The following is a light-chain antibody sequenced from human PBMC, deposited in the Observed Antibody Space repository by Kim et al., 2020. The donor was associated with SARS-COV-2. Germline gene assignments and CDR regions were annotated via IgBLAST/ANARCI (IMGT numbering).Light chain of an antibody. CDR3: KSRDSSGHLYV. Sequence: SSELTQDPAVSVALGQTVRITCQGDSLKNYYASWYQQKPGQAPVLVIYGKNNRPSGIPDRFSGSSSGNTASLTITGAQAEDEADYYCKSRDSSGHLYVFGTGTKVTVL. CDR1: SLKNYY. V-gene: IGLV3-19*01. J-gene: IGLJ1*01. CDR2: GKN.